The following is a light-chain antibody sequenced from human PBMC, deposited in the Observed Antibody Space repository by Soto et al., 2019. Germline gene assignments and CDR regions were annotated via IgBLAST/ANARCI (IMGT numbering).Light chain of an antibody. Sequence: DIVMTQSPLSLPVTPGEPASISCRSSQSLLHSNGYNYLDWYLQKPGQSPQLLIYLGSSRASWVPDRFSGSGSGTDFTLKISRVEAEDVGVYDCIQALQTPRYTFGQGTKLEIK. CDR3: IQALQTPRYT. V-gene: IGKV2-28*01. CDR2: LGS. CDR1: QSLLHSNGYNY. J-gene: IGKJ2*01.